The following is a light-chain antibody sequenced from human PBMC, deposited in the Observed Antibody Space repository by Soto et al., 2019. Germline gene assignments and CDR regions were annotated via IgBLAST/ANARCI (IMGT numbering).Light chain of an antibody. CDR2: KAS. Sequence: DIQMTQSPSTLSASVGDRGSIACRASERISVWVAWYQQKPGKAPKLLIQKASSLESGVPSRFTGSGSGTEFTLTISSLERDDFATYYCQQYHTMSTFGQGTKLEIK. V-gene: IGKV1-5*03. J-gene: IGKJ2*02. CDR1: ERISVW. CDR3: QQYHTMST.